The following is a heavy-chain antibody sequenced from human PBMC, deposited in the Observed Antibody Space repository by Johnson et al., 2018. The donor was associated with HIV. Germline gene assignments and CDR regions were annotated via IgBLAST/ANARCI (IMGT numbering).Heavy chain of an antibody. D-gene: IGHD6-19*01. J-gene: IGHJ3*02. CDR2: IKQDGSEK. V-gene: IGHV3-7*02. Sequence: VQLVESGGGLVQPGRSLRLSCAASGFTFSSYWMSWVRQAPGKGLEWVANIKQDGSEKYYVDSVKGRFTISRDNAKNSLYLQMNSLRAEDTAVYYCASVGSSGFFSAFDIWGQGTMVTVSS. CDR1: GFTFSSYW. CDR3: ASVGSSGFFSAFDI.